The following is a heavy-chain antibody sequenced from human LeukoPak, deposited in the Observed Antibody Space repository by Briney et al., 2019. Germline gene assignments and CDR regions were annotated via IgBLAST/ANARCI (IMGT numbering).Heavy chain of an antibody. Sequence: GASVKVSCKASGYTFTSYAMHWVRQAPGQRLEWMGWINAGNGNTQYSQKFQGRVTFTRDTSASTAYMELGSLRSEDTAVYYCASVDYGDYWGQGTLVTVSS. V-gene: IGHV1-3*01. J-gene: IGHJ4*02. CDR2: INAGNGNT. CDR1: GYTFTSYA. D-gene: IGHD4-17*01. CDR3: ASVDYGDY.